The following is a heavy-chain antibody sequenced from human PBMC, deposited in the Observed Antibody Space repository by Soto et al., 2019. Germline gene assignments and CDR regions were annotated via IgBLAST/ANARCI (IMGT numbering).Heavy chain of an antibody. CDR2: INSDGSST. J-gene: IGHJ6*02. D-gene: IGHD3-10*01. CDR1: GFTFSSYW. V-gene: IGHV3-74*01. CDR3: ARGVGVYYYYYYGMDV. Sequence: EVQLVESGGGLVQPRGSLRLSCAASGFTFSSYWMHWVRQAPGKGLVWVSRINSDGSSTSYADSVKGRFTISRDNAKNTLYLQMNSLRAEDTAVYYCARGVGVYYYYYYGMDVWGQGTTVTVSS.